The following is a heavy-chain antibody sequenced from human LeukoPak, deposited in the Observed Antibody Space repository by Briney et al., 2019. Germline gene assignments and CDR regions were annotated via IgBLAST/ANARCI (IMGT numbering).Heavy chain of an antibody. D-gene: IGHD5-24*01. J-gene: IGHJ4*02. CDR3: ARGKMATTYYFDY. CDR1: GGSISSYY. CDR2: IYYSGST. V-gene: IGHV4-59*08. Sequence: SETLSLTCTVSGGSISSYYWSWIRQPPGKGLEWSGYIYYSGSTNYNPSLKSRVTISVDTSKNQFSLKLSSVTAADTAVYYCARGKMATTYYFDYWGQGTLVTVSS.